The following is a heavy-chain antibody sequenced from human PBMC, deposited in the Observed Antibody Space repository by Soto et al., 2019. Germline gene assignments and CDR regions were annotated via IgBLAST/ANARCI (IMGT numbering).Heavy chain of an antibody. CDR3: ARDRYGSGSPPFDY. D-gene: IGHD3-10*01. V-gene: IGHV4-31*03. Sequence: QVQLQESGPGLVKPSQTLSLTCTVSGGSISSGGYYWSWIRQHPGKGLEWIGYIYYSGSTYYNTSLKSRVNTSVDTAKNQFSLKLSSVTAADTAVYYCARDRYGSGSPPFDYWGQGTLVTVSS. CDR2: IYYSGST. CDR1: GGSISSGGYY. J-gene: IGHJ4*02.